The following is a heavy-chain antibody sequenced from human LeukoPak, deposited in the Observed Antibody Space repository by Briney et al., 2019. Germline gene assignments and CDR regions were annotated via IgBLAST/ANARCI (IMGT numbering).Heavy chain of an antibody. J-gene: IGHJ4*02. CDR1: GFTFSSYN. V-gene: IGHV3-21*01. D-gene: IGHD2-15*01. CDR2: ICSSGSYI. CDR3: ATSLRTGGIFDY. Sequence: GGSLRLSCAASGFTFSSYNMNWVRQAPGKGLEWVSYICSSGSYIYYADSVKGRFPISRGNAKNSLYLQMNSLRAEDTAVYYCATSLRTGGIFDYWGQGTLVTVSS.